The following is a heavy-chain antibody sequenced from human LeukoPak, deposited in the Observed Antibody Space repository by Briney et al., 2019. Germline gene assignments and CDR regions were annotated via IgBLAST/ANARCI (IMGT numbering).Heavy chain of an antibody. V-gene: IGHV1-2*02. Sequence: ASVKVSCKASGYTFTGYYMHWVRQAPGQGLEWMGWINPNSGGTNYAQKFQGRVTMTRDTSISTAYMELSRLRSDDTAVYYCAREDCSSTSCYYYFDYWGRGTLVTVSS. J-gene: IGHJ4*02. CDR2: INPNSGGT. CDR3: AREDCSSTSCYYYFDY. D-gene: IGHD2-2*01. CDR1: GYTFTGYY.